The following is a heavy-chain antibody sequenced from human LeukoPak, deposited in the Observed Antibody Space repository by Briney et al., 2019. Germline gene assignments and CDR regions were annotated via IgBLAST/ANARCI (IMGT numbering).Heavy chain of an antibody. J-gene: IGHJ4*02. V-gene: IGHV3-15*01. CDR2: IYRSSNGETT. D-gene: IGHD6-19*01. Sequence: GGSLRLSCAASGITFSNAWMRWARQAPGKGLEWVGRIYRSSNGETTDYGAPVKGRFTMSRDDSKNKLYLQMNSLKTEDTAVYYCTTYSSGSCPFWGQGTMVTVSS. CDR3: TTYSSGSCPF. CDR1: GITFSNAW.